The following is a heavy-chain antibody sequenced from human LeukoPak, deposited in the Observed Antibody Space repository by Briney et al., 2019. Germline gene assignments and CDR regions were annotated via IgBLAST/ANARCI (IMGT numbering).Heavy chain of an antibody. CDR2: IYYSGST. J-gene: IGHJ4*02. D-gene: IGHD1-14*01. CDR1: GGSISSGGYY. Sequence: SETLSLTCTVSGGSISSGGYYWSWIRQHPGKGLEWIGYIYYSGSTYYNPSLKSRVTISVDTSKNQFSLKLSSVTAADTAVYYCARGPVSSLYFDYWGQGTLVTVSS. CDR3: ARGPVSSLYFDY. V-gene: IGHV4-31*03.